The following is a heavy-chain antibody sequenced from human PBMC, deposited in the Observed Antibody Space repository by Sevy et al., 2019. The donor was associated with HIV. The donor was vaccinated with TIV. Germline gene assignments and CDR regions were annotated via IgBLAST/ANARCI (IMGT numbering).Heavy chain of an antibody. CDR2: IASYGNDE. J-gene: IGHJ6*02. CDR3: ARSVLAVAGSYGMDV. CDR1: GFIFSNYV. Sequence: GGSLRLSCAASGFIFSNYVMHWVRQAPGKGLEWVTFIASYGNDEDYADSVKGRFTISRDNSKNTLYLQMNSLRPEDTAVYYCARSVLAVAGSYGMDVWGQGTTVTVSS. D-gene: IGHD6-19*01. V-gene: IGHV3-30*04.